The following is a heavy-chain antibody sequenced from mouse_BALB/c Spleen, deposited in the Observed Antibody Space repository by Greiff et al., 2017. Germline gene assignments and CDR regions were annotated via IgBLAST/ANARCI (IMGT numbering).Heavy chain of an antibody. J-gene: IGHJ3*01. Sequence: QVQLKESGPGLVAPSQSLSITCTVSGFSLTDYGVSWIRQPPGKGLEWLGVIWGGGSTYYNSALKSRLSISKDNSKSHVFLKMNSLQTDDTAMYSGDKHESHYYSRGPFAYWGQGTLVTVSA. V-gene: IGHV2-6-5*01. D-gene: IGHD1-1*01. CDR2: IWGGGST. CDR1: GFSLTDYG. CDR3: DKHESHYYSRGPFAY.